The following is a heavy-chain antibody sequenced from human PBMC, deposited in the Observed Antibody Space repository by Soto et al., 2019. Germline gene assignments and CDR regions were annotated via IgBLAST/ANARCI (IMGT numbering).Heavy chain of an antibody. CDR2: IYYSGST. Sequence: PSETLSLTCTVSGGSISSSSYYWGWIRQPPGKGLEWIGSIYYSGSTYYNPSLKSRVTISVDTSKNQFSLKLSSVTAADTAVYYCARVAAAGTDAFDIWGQGTMVTVSS. CDR3: ARVAAAGTDAFDI. CDR1: GGSISSSSYY. V-gene: IGHV4-39*01. D-gene: IGHD6-13*01. J-gene: IGHJ3*02.